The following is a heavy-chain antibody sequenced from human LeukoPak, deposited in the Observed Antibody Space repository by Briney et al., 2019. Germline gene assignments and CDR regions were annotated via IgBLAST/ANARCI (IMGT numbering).Heavy chain of an antibody. Sequence: GASVKVSCKASGYMFTGYYIHWVRQAPGQRPEWMAWLNPNNGDTSYAQKFQGRVTMTGDTSISTAYLELSSLTSDDTAVYYCAGPWDPLIPAAGASHFDYWGQGTQVTVSS. CDR3: AGPWDPLIPAAGASHFDY. J-gene: IGHJ4*02. CDR2: LNPNNGDT. V-gene: IGHV1-2*02. CDR1: GYMFTGYY. D-gene: IGHD6-13*01.